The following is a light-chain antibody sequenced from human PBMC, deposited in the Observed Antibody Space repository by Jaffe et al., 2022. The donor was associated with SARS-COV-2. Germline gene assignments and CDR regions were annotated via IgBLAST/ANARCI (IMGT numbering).Light chain of an antibody. V-gene: IGKV3-11*01. Sequence: EIVLTQSPATLSLSPGERATLSCRASQSVSSYVAWYQQIPGQAPRLLLYDASNRATGIPARFSGSGSGTDFTLTISSLEPEDFAVYYCQQRSNWPPTFGQGTKLEIK. J-gene: IGKJ2*01. CDR2: DAS. CDR1: QSVSSY. CDR3: QQRSNWPPT.